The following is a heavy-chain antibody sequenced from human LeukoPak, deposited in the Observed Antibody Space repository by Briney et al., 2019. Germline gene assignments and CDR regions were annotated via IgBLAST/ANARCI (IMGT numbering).Heavy chain of an antibody. D-gene: IGHD5-24*01. CDR3: ARDYPEMAFDY. CDR2: ISYDGSNK. CDR1: GFTFSSYA. J-gene: IGHJ4*02. V-gene: IGHV3-30-3*01. Sequence: GRSLRLSCAASGFTFSSYAMHWVRQAPGKGLEWVAVISYDGSNKYYADSVKGRFTISRDNSKNTLYLQMNSLRAEDTAVYYCARDYPEMAFDYWGQGTLVTVSS.